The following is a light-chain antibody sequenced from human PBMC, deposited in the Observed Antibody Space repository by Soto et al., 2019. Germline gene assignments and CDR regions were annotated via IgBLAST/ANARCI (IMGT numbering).Light chain of an antibody. V-gene: IGKV1-6*01. Sequence: LIIYILASQVIGNALGWYQQKPGKPPKVLIYGASNLQSGVPPRFSGSGSGTDFTLTISSLQPEDSATYYCLQDIDQPRKFGEGTNVEIK. CDR3: LQDIDQPRK. J-gene: IGKJ4*02. CDR1: QVIGNA. CDR2: GAS.